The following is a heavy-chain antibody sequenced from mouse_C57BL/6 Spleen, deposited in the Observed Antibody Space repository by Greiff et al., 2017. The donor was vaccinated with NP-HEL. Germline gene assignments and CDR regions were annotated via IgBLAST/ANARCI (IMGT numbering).Heavy chain of an antibody. CDR3: ARDYYGNSRYFDY. D-gene: IGHD2-1*01. CDR1: GYTFTSYW. J-gene: IGHJ2*01. Sequence: QVQLQQPGAELVRPGSSVKLSCKASGYTFTSYWMDWVKQRPGQGLEWIGNIYPSDSETHYNQKFKDKATLTVDKASSPAYMQLSSLTSEDSAVYYCARDYYGNSRYFDYWGQGTTLTVSS. CDR2: IYPSDSET. V-gene: IGHV1-61*01.